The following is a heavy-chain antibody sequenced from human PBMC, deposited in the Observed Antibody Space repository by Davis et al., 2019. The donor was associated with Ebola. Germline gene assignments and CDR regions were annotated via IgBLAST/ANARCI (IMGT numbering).Heavy chain of an antibody. D-gene: IGHD5-24*01. CDR2: IKQDGSEK. CDR3: ARQRWLQLWYFDY. CDR1: GFTLSSYW. Sequence: GGSLRLSCAASGFTLSSYWMSWVRQAPGKGLEWVANIKQDGSEKYYVDSVKGRFTISRDNAKNSLYLQMNSLRAEDTAVYYCARQRWLQLWYFDYWGQGTLVTVSS. V-gene: IGHV3-7*01. J-gene: IGHJ4*02.